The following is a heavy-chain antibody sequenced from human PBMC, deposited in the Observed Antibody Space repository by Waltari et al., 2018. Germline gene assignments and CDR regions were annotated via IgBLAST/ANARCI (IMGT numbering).Heavy chain of an antibody. V-gene: IGHV4-4*07. Sequence: QVQLQESGPGLVKPSETLSLTCTVSGGSISSSYWSLIRQPAGKGLEWIGRIYTSGSTNYNPSLKSRVTMSVDTSKNQFSLKLSSVTAADTAVYYCAREAFYVDTAMADAFDIWGQGTMVTVSS. CDR3: AREAFYVDTAMADAFDI. CDR2: IYTSGST. J-gene: IGHJ3*02. CDR1: GGSISSSY. D-gene: IGHD5-18*01.